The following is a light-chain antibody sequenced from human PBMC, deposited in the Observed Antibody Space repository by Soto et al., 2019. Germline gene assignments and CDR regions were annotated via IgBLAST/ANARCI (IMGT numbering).Light chain of an antibody. CDR3: QQNGNSLFT. J-gene: IGKJ3*01. CDR2: GAS. Sequence: EIVLTQSPGTLSLSPGERASISCRASQTVISSYLAWYQHKPAQAPRLLIYGASSRATGIPDRFSGSGSGTDFTLTISRLEPEDCAVYYCQQNGNSLFTFGPGTKVEIK. CDR1: QTVISSY. V-gene: IGKV3-20*01.